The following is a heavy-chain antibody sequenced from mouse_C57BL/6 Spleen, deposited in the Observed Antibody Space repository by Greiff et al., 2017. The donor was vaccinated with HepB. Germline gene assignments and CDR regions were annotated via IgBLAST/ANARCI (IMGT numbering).Heavy chain of an antibody. Sequence: QVQLQQPGAELVKPGASVKMSCKASGYTFTSYWITWVKQRPGQGLEWIGDIYPGSGSTNYNEKFKSKATLTVDTSSSTAYMQLSSLTSEDSAVYYWAEEGYDGYYAWYFDVWGTGTTVTVSS. D-gene: IGHD2-3*01. V-gene: IGHV1-55*01. CDR2: IYPGSGST. CDR1: GYTFTSYW. CDR3: AEEGYDGYYAWYFDV. J-gene: IGHJ1*03.